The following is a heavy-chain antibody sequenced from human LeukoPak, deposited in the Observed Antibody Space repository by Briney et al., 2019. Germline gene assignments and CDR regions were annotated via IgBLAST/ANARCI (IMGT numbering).Heavy chain of an antibody. D-gene: IGHD4-17*01. CDR2: ISSSGSTI. J-gene: IGHJ4*02. Sequence: GGSLRLSCAASGFTFSSYEMNWVRQAPGKGLEWVSYISSSGSTIYYADSVKGRFTISRDNAKNSLYLQMNSLRAEDTAVYYCARAEDYGDYGVDPTVYFDYWGQGTLVTVSS. CDR1: GFTFSSYE. V-gene: IGHV3-48*03. CDR3: ARAEDYGDYGVDPTVYFDY.